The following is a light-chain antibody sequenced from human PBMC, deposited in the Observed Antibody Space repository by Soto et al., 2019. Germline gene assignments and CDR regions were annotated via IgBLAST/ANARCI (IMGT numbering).Light chain of an antibody. Sequence: DIQMTQSPSSLSASVGDRVIISCRASQTISSHLNWYQQKPGKAPNLLVYAASSLQSGVPSRFTGSGSGTDFTLTISSLQLEDFATYFCQQSYTTPITFGQGTRL. CDR3: QQSYTTPIT. CDR1: QTISSH. V-gene: IGKV1-39*01. CDR2: AAS. J-gene: IGKJ5*01.